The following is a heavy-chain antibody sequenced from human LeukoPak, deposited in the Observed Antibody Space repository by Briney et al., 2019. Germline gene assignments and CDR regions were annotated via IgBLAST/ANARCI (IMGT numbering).Heavy chain of an antibody. D-gene: IGHD2-2*01. V-gene: IGHV1-18*01. CDR2: ISGYNGNT. CDR3: ARSGVYCSSTSCSHITAFDI. CDR1: GYTFTIYG. Sequence: ASVKVSCKASGYTFTIYGISWVRQAPGQGLEWMGWISGYNGNTNYAQKFQGRVTMTTDTSTSTAYMELRSLKSDDTAVYYCARSGVYCSSTSCSHITAFDIWGQGTMVTVSS. J-gene: IGHJ3*02.